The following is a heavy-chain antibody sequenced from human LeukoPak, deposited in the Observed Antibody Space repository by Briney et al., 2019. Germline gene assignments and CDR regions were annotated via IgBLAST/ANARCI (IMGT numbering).Heavy chain of an antibody. Sequence: HPGGSLRLSCAASGFTFSSYGMHWVRQAPGKGLEWVAFIRYDGSNKYYAASVKGRFTISRDNSKNTLYRPMNSLRAEDTAVYYCAKDMGYCSGATCYGLDYWGQGTLGTVSS. CDR2: IRYDGSNK. CDR1: GFTFSSYG. V-gene: IGHV3-30*02. CDR3: AKDMGYCSGATCYGLDY. J-gene: IGHJ4*02. D-gene: IGHD2-2*01.